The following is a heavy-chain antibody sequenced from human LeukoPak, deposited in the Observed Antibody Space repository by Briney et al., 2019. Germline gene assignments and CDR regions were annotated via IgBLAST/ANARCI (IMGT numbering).Heavy chain of an antibody. CDR1: GYTVTSYG. D-gene: IGHD6-13*01. Sequence: GASVKVSCRSSGYTVTSYGISWVRQAPGQGLEWMGWISAYSGNTNYAQKFQGRVTMTTDTSTSTAYMELRSLRSDDTAVYYCARDDSIAAAGTWFDYWGQGTLVTVSS. CDR2: ISAYSGNT. J-gene: IGHJ4*02. CDR3: ARDDSIAAAGTWFDY. V-gene: IGHV1-18*01.